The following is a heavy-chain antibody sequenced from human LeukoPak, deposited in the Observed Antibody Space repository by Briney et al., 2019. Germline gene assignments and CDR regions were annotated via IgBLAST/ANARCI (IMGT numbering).Heavy chain of an antibody. D-gene: IGHD5-12*01. J-gene: IGHJ4*02. V-gene: IGHV4-38-2*01. CDR3: ASSSGGYDYGVDY. CDR1: GYSISSGYY. CDR2: IYHSGST. Sequence: PSETLSLTCAVSGYSISSGYYWGWIRQPPGKGLEWIGSIYHSGSTYYNPSLKSRVTISVDTSKNQFSMKLSSVTAAATAVYYCASSSGGYDYGVDYWGQGTLVTVSS.